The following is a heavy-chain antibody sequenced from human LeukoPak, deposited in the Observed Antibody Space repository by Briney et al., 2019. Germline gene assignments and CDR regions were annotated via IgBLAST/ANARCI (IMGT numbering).Heavy chain of an antibody. CDR2: IIPIFGTA. CDR3: AIVVVKSYPYYYYMDV. J-gene: IGHJ6*03. D-gene: IGHD3-22*01. Sequence: VKVSFKASGGTFSSYAISWVRQAPGQGLEWMGGIIPIFGTANYAQKFQGRVTITTDESTSTAYMELSSLRSEDTAVYYCAIVVVKSYPYYYYMDVWGKGTTVTVSS. CDR1: GGTFSSYA. V-gene: IGHV1-69*05.